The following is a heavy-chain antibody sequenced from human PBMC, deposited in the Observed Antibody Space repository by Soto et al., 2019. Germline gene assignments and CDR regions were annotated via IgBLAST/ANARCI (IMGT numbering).Heavy chain of an antibody. Sequence: QVQLVQSGAEVKKPGASVKVSCKASGYTFTSYAMHWVRQAPGQRLEWMGWINAGNGNTKYSQKFQGRVTITRDTSASTADMELSSLRSEDTAVYYWASEYCGGDCYSAARYGMDVWGQGTTVTVSS. CDR1: GYTFTSYA. CDR2: INAGNGNT. V-gene: IGHV1-3*01. J-gene: IGHJ6*02. D-gene: IGHD2-21*02. CDR3: ASEYCGGDCYSAARYGMDV.